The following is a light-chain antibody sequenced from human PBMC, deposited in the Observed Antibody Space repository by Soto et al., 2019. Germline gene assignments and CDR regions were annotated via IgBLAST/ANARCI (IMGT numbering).Light chain of an antibody. CDR3: CSFAGGYTFV. J-gene: IGLJ1*01. CDR2: DVN. CDR1: NSDVGAYNY. Sequence: QSVLTQPRSVSGSPGQSVTISCAGTNSDVGAYNYVSWFQQHPGEAPKVIIYDVNERPSGVPDRFSGSKSGHTASLTISGLQSEDEAGYYCCSFAGGYTFVFGTGTKVTVL. V-gene: IGLV2-11*01.